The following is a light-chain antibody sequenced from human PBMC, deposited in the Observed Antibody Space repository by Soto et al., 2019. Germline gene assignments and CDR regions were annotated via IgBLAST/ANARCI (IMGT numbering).Light chain of an antibody. CDR1: QNIAGY. J-gene: IGKJ2*01. V-gene: IGKV1-39*01. Sequence: DIQMTQSPSSLSVSVGDRVTITCRASQNIAGYLNWYQQKPGKAPQLLIYGSSNLQSGVPSTFSGSGSGTDFTLTISSRQPEDFATYYCQQSYITPYTFGQGTKLEIK. CDR3: QQSYITPYT. CDR2: GSS.